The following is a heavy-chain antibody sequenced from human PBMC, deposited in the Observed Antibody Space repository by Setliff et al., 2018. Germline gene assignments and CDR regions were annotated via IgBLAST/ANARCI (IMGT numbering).Heavy chain of an antibody. Sequence: PGGSLRLSCAASGFTVSSNYMSWVRQPPGKGLEWVSVIYSGGNTYYADSVKGRFTISRDNSKNTLDLQMNSLRAEDTAVYYCARAYDSSGYYDYYYGMDVWGQGTTVTVSS. CDR2: IYSGGNT. J-gene: IGHJ6*02. CDR1: GFTVSSNY. CDR3: ARAYDSSGYYDYYYGMDV. V-gene: IGHV3-66*01. D-gene: IGHD3-22*01.